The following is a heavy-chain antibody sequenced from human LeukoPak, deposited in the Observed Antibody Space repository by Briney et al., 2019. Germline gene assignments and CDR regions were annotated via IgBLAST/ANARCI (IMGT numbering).Heavy chain of an antibody. V-gene: IGHV1-2*02. CDR1: GYTFTGYY. J-gene: IGHJ4*02. CDR2: INPNSGDT. CDR3: ARARTWDC. D-gene: IGHD2-8*01. Sequence: ASVKVSCKASGYTFTGYYMHWVRQAPGQGLEWMRWINPNSGDTNYAQKFQGRVTVTRDTSISTAYMELSRLESDDTAVYYCARARTWDCWGQGTLVTVSS.